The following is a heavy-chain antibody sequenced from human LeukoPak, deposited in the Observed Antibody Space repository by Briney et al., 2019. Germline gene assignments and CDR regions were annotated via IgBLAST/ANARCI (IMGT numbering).Heavy chain of an antibody. CDR1: DGSISSYY. Sequence: SETLSLTCTVSDGSISSYYWSWIRQPAGKGLEWIGRIYTSGSTNYNPSLKGRVTMSVGTSHNQFSLKLSSVTAADTAVYYCARGSSYGDYETTFDYWGRGTLATVSS. J-gene: IGHJ4*02. CDR3: ARGSSYGDYETTFDY. D-gene: IGHD4-17*01. V-gene: IGHV4-4*07. CDR2: IYTSGST.